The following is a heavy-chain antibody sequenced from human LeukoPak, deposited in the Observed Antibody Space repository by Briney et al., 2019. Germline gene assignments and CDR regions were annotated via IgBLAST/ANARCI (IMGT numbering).Heavy chain of an antibody. V-gene: IGHV3-30*02. CDR3: AKGGSSSWDYFDY. D-gene: IGHD6-13*01. Sequence: GGSLRLSCAASGFSFSSYGMHWVRQAPGKGLEWVAFIRYDGNVKHYADSVKGRFAISRDNSKNTLFLQMNSLRGEDTAVYYCAKGGSSSWDYFDYWGQGTPVTVSS. CDR2: IRYDGNVK. J-gene: IGHJ4*02. CDR1: GFSFSSYG.